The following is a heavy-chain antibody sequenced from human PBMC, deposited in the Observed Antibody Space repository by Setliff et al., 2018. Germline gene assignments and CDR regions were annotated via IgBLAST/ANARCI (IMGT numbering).Heavy chain of an antibody. CDR1: GFTFSSYS. J-gene: IGHJ3*02. CDR3: TTGEAGVGPTKAEAFDI. D-gene: IGHD1-26*01. V-gene: IGHV3-23*01. Sequence: GGSLRLSCAASGFTFSSYSMNWVRQAPGKGLEWVSAISGSGGSTYYADSVKGRFTISRDNSKNTLYLQMNSLRAEDTAVYYCTTGEAGVGPTKAEAFDIWGQGTMVTVSS. CDR2: ISGSGGST.